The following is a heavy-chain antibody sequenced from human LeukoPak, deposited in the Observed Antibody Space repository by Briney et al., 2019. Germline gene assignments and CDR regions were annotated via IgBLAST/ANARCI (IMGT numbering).Heavy chain of an antibody. V-gene: IGHV3-48*02. Sequence: PGGSLRLSCAASGFTFRLYSMNWVRQAPGKGLEWLSYIRSTDGAIAYADSVKGRFTISRDDAKNSLYLQMNSLRDEDTAVYYCARDRDWAFDYRGQGTLITVSS. CDR1: GFTFRLYS. J-gene: IGHJ4*02. CDR3: ARDRDWAFDY. CDR2: IRSTDGAI. D-gene: IGHD3-9*01.